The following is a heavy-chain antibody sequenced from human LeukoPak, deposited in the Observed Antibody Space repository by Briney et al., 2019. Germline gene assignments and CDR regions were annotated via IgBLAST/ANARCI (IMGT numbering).Heavy chain of an antibody. CDR1: GGSFSNYY. V-gene: IGHV4-59*08. CDR3: AGTIAAAGPYNWFDH. Sequence: PSETLSLTCTVSGGSFSNYYWSWIRQPPGKGLEGIGNIYYSGSTNYNPSLKSRVTISVDTSKNQFSLNLSSVTAADTAVYYCAGTIAAAGPYNWFDHWGQGTLVTVSS. J-gene: IGHJ5*02. D-gene: IGHD6-13*01. CDR2: IYYSGST.